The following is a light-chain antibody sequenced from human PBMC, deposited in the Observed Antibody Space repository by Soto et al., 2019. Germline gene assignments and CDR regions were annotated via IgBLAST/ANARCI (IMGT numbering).Light chain of an antibody. CDR2: KAS. J-gene: IGKJ1*01. Sequence: DIQMTQSPSTLSASVGDRVTITCRASQSISSWLAWYQQKPGQAPKLLIYKASTLQSGVPSRFSGSGSGTEFTLAISSLQLDDAATYSCIQYHANWTFVQGTK. CDR3: IQYHANWT. V-gene: IGKV1-5*03. CDR1: QSISSW.